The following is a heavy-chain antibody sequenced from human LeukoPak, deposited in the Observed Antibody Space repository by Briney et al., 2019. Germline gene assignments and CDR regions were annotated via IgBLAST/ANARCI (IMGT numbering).Heavy chain of an antibody. CDR1: TXXW. J-gene: IGHJ6*04. Sequence: TXXWXGWVRQMPGKXLEWMGIIYPGDSDTRYSPSFQXQVTISADXXXSTAYLQWSSLKAADTGMYYGGXXXGXMDVWGKGTTVTVSS. CDR3: GXXXGXMDV. V-gene: IGHV5-51*01. CDR2: IYPGDSDT.